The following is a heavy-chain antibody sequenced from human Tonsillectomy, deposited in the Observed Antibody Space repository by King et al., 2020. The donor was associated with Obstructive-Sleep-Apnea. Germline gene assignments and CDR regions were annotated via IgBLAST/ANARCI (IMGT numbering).Heavy chain of an antibody. Sequence: VQLVESGGGLVQPGGSLRLSCAASGFTFRTSWMHWVRQAPGKGLVWVSRINSDGSSTIYADFVKGRFTISRDNAKNTLYLQMNSLRAGDTAVYYCARDRGGAGPTTTDYWGQGTLVTVSS. V-gene: IGHV3-74*01. CDR2: INSDGSST. CDR3: ARDRGGAGPTTTDY. CDR1: GFTFRTSW. J-gene: IGHJ4*02. D-gene: IGHD1-26*01.